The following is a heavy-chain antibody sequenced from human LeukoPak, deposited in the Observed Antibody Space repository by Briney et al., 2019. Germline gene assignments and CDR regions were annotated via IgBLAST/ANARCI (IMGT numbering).Heavy chain of an antibody. V-gene: IGHV1-69*04. CDR1: GYTFTSYG. Sequence: ASVKVSCKASGYTFTSYGISWVRQAPGQGLEWMGRIIPILGIANYAQKFQGRVTITADKSTSTAYMELSSLRSEDTAVYYCARGIAAADTNWFDPWGQGTLVTVSS. CDR3: ARGIAAADTNWFDP. J-gene: IGHJ5*02. CDR2: IIPILGIA. D-gene: IGHD6-13*01.